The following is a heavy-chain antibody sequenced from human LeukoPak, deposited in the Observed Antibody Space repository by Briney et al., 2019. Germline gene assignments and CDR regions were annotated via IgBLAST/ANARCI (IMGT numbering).Heavy chain of an antibody. J-gene: IGHJ4*02. CDR2: ISYDGSNK. CDR3: VGSGSSRGYFDY. Sequence: GGSLRLSCAASGFTFSSYGMHWVRQAPGKGLEWVAVISYDGSNKYYADSVKGRFTISRDNSKNTPYLQMNSLRAEDTAVYYCVGSGSSRGYFDYWGQGTLVTVSS. CDR1: GFTFSSYG. V-gene: IGHV3-30*03. D-gene: IGHD3-10*01.